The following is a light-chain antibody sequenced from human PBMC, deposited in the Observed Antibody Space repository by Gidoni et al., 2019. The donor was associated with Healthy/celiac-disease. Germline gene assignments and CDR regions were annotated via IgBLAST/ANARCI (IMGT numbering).Light chain of an antibody. CDR3: QQSYGTVT. CDR2: AAS. CDR1: QSINNY. V-gene: IGKV1-39*01. J-gene: IGKJ1*01. Sequence: DIQLTQSPSSLSASVGDRVTITCRASQSINNYLNWYQQKSGKAPKLLISAASSLQSGVPSRFSGSGSGTDFTLTISSLQPEDFATYYCQQSYGTVTFGQXTKVEIK.